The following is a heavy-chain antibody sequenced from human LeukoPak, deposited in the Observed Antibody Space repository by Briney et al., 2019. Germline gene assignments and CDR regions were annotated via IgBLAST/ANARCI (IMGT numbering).Heavy chain of an antibody. CDR2: IWFDGTNK. V-gene: IGHV3-33*01. D-gene: IGHD3-10*01. J-gene: IGHJ4*02. CDR3: ARETYYAFDY. Sequence: GGSLRLSCAASGFTFSNYAMHWVRQAPGTGLELVAVIWFDGTNKYYGDSVRGRFTISRDNSKNRLYLQMNSLRAEDTAVYYCARETYYAFDYWGQGTLVTVSS. CDR1: GFTFSNYA.